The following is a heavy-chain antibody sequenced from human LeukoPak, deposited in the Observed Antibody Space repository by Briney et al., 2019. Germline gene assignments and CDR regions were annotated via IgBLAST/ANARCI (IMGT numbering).Heavy chain of an antibody. Sequence: ASVKVSCKVSGYSLTDFSMHWVRQAPGKGLEGMGTFAVEDGKTIYAQKFRGRVTMTEDTSTDTAYMDLSSLRSDDTAVYYCATGFTTPDYWGQGTLVTVSS. CDR2: FAVEDGKT. CDR1: GYSLTDFS. CDR3: ATGFTTPDY. V-gene: IGHV1-24*01. D-gene: IGHD1-1*01. J-gene: IGHJ4*02.